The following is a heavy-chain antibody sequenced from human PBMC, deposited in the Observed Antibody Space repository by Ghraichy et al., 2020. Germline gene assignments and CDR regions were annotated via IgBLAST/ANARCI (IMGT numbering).Heavy chain of an antibody. J-gene: IGHJ6*02. CDR2: VYSSGST. V-gene: IGHV4-31*03. Sequence: SQTLSLTCSVSGFSISTGGYYWAWIRQHPKKGLEWIGYVYSSGSTYYNPSLKSRVIISIDTSKNQFSLKLSSVTAADTAVYYCARDRVVTLNNYYYYGMDVWGQGTTVIVSS. CDR1: GFSISTGGYY. D-gene: IGHD3-22*01. CDR3: ARDRVVTLNNYYYYGMDV.